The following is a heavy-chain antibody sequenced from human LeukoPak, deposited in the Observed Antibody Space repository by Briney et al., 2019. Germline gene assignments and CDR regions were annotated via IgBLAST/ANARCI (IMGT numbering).Heavy chain of an antibody. Sequence: SETLSLTCTVSGGSISSYYWSWIRQPPGKGLEWIGYIYYSGSTNYNPSLKSRVSISVDKSKNQFSLKVNSVTAADTAVYYCARDGGGSYRDFDFWGQGTLVTVSS. CDR1: GGSISSYY. D-gene: IGHD1-26*01. J-gene: IGHJ4*02. CDR3: ARDGGGSYRDFDF. V-gene: IGHV4-59*12. CDR2: IYYSGST.